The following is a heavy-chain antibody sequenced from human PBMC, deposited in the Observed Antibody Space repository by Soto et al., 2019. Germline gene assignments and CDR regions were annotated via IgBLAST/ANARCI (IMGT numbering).Heavy chain of an antibody. CDR1: GFIFSNYA. Sequence: EVQLLESGGDLVQPGGSLRLSCAASGFIFSNYAMTWVRQAPGKGPEWVSTFTSGGSTYYRDTVKGRFTISRDNPKNTVYLQMTSLRAEDTAVYYCARTDKYNSQSSGWANRFDYWGQGNRVTLS. V-gene: IGHV3-23*01. CDR2: FTSGGST. J-gene: IGHJ4*02. CDR3: ARTDKYNSQSSGWANRFDY. D-gene: IGHD6-19*01.